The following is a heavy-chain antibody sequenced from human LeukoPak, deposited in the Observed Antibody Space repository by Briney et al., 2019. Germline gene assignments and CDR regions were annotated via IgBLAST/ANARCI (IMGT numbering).Heavy chain of an antibody. D-gene: IGHD6-6*01. J-gene: IGHJ4*02. CDR1: GFTFDDYA. CDR2: ISWNSGSI. Sequence: GGSLRLSCAASGFTFDDYAMRWVRHPPGKGLEWVSGISWNSGSIGYADSVKGRFTISRDNAKNSLYLQMNSLRTEDTALYYCAKDIGNSVYSSSLLDYWGQGTLVTVSS. CDR3: AKDIGNSVYSSSLLDY. V-gene: IGHV3-9*01.